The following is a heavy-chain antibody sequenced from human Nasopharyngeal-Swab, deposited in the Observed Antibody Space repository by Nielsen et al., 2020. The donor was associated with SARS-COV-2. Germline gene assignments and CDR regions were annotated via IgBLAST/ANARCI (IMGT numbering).Heavy chain of an antibody. CDR2: MSPNSGNT. CDR1: GYTFTSYD. V-gene: IGHV1-8*01. D-gene: IGHD3-22*01. J-gene: IGHJ4*02. CDR3: ARDYLWSSGYVFDY. Sequence: ASVKVSCKASGYTFTSYDINWVRQATGQGLEWMGWMSPNSGNTGYAQKFQGRVTMTRNTSISTAYMELSSLRSEDTAVYYCARDYLWSSGYVFDYWGQGTLVTVSS.